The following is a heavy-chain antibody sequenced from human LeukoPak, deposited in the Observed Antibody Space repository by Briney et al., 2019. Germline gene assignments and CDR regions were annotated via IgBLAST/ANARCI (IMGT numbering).Heavy chain of an antibody. D-gene: IGHD4-17*01. Sequence: GGSLRLSCAASGFTFSSYAMSWVRQAPGKGLEWVSAISGSGGSTYYADSVKGRFTISRDNSKNTLYLQMNSLRAEDTAVYYCAKDHDYGDYGPGWFDPWGQGTLVTVS. CDR1: GFTFSSYA. V-gene: IGHV3-23*01. J-gene: IGHJ5*02. CDR3: AKDHDYGDYGPGWFDP. CDR2: ISGSGGST.